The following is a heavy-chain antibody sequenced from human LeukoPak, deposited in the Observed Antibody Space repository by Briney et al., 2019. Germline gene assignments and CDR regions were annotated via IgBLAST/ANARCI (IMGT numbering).Heavy chain of an antibody. J-gene: IGHJ4*02. V-gene: IGHV3-48*03. CDR1: GYTFRSYE. Sequence: GGSLRLSCAPSGYTFRSYEMNWVRQAPGKGLEWVSYISSSSGTIYYADSVKGRFTFSRDNAKNSLYLKMNSLRAEDTAVYYCAREGVYTHFDYWGQGTLVTVSS. CDR2: ISSSSGTI. D-gene: IGHD5/OR15-5a*01. CDR3: AREGVYTHFDY.